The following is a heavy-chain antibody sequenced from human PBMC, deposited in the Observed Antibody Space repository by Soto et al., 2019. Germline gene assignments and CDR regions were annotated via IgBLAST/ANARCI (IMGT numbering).Heavy chain of an antibody. CDR2: ISASGGRT. CDR3: AKDHNGDYVGGFEF. J-gene: IGHJ3*01. D-gene: IGHD4-17*01. V-gene: IGHV3-23*01. CDR1: GFTFKNYA. Sequence: PGGSLRLSCAASGFTFKNYAMSWVRQAPGKGLEWVSGISASGGRTYYADSVKGRFTISRDMSKNTLSLQMNSLRVEDTAIYFCAKDHNGDYVGGFEFWGQGTMVTVSS.